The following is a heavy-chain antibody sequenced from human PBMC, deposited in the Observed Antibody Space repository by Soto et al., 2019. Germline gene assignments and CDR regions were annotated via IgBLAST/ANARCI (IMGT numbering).Heavy chain of an antibody. Sequence: EMLLVESGGGLVQPGGSLRLSCVASGFTFSGYWMSWVRQAPWKGLEWVANINRDGNKEHYVDSVNGRFTISRDNAKNSLYLQMDSLRGDDSAVYYCARDPGPRSASIRGLGWFDPWGQGTMVNVSS. D-gene: IGHD2-2*01. CDR2: INRDGNKE. CDR3: ARDPGPRSASIRGLGWFDP. J-gene: IGHJ5*02. CDR1: GFTFSGYW. V-gene: IGHV3-7*03.